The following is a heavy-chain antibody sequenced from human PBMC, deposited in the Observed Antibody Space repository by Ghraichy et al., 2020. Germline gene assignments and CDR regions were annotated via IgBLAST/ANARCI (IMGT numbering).Heavy chain of an antibody. D-gene: IGHD3-3*01. CDR2: IWYGGINK. J-gene: IGHJ6*02. CDR3: ARDGRFLEWLDMSYSMDV. V-gene: IGHV3-33*01. CDR1: GFTFSSFD. Sequence: LSLTCAASGFTFSSFDIHWVRQAPGKGLEWVAVIWYGGINKYYADSVKGRFTISRDNSKNTLYLQMNSLRAEDTAVYYCARDGRFLEWLDMSYSMDVWGQGTTVTVSS.